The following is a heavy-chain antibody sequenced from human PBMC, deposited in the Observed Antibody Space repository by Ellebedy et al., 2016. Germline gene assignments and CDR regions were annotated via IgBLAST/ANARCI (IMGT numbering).Heavy chain of an antibody. CDR2: INHSGST. CDR1: GGSIGSGGYS. CDR3: ARVGTTVVPIIGDYYMDV. V-gene: IGHV4-30-2*01. Sequence: SETLSLTXAVSGGSIGSGGYSWSWIRQPPGKGLEWIGEINHSGSTNYNPSLKSRVTISVDTSKNQFSLKLSSVTAADTAVYYCARVGTTVVPIIGDYYMDVWGKGTTVTVSS. D-gene: IGHD4-23*01. J-gene: IGHJ6*03.